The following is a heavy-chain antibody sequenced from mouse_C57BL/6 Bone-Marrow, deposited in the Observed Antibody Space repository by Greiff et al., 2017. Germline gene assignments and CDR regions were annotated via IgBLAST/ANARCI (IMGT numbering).Heavy chain of an antibody. CDR2: IHPNSGST. CDR3: ASPGGYDYAYYFDY. D-gene: IGHD2-4*01. Sequence: VQLQQPGAELVKPGASVKLSCKASGYTFTSYWMHWVKQRPGQGLEWIGMIHPNSGSTNYNEKFKSKATLTVDKSSSTAYMQLSRLTSEDSAVYYCASPGGYDYAYYFDYWGQGTTLTVSS. CDR1: GYTFTSYW. V-gene: IGHV1-64*01. J-gene: IGHJ2*01.